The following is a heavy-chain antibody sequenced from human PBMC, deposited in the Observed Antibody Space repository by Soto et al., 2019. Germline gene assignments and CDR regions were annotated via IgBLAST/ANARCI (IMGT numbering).Heavy chain of an antibody. J-gene: IGHJ4*02. CDR1: GYSITNGYY. V-gene: IGHV4-38-2*01. D-gene: IGHD3-3*02. CDR2: IYHSGNT. CDR3: ARVKLAGRGSFHD. Sequence: SETLSLTCAVSGYSITNGYYWGWIRQPPGKGLEWIASIYHSGNTYYNPSLKSRVTLSIDTSKNQFSLKLRSVTAADTAMYYCARVKLAGRGSFHDWGQGTLVTVSS.